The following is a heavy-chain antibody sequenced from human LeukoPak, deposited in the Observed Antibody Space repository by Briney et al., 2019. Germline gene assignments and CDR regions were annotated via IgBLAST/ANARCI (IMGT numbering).Heavy chain of an antibody. J-gene: IGHJ4*02. V-gene: IGHV3-30*03. CDR3: ARGNRDLRSFDY. CDR1: GFTFSSYS. Sequence: GGSLRLSCAASGFTFSSYSMHWVRQAPGKGLEWVAVISYDGSNKYYADSVKGRFTISRDNSKNTLYLQMNSLRAEDTSVYYCARGNRDLRSFDYWGQGTLVTVSS. CDR2: ISYDGSNK. D-gene: IGHD5/OR15-5a*01.